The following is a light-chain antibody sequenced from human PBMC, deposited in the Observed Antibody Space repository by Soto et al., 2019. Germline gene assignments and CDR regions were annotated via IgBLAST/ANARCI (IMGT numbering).Light chain of an antibody. J-gene: IGLJ1*01. CDR3: CSYAGNNIFV. V-gene: IGLV2-23*01. CDR1: SSDVGTYYF. Sequence: QSVLTQPASVSGSLGQSITISCTGSSSDVGTYYFVSWYQQHPGKVPKLMIYEGTKRPSGVSDRFSGSKSGYTASMTISGLQAEDEANYYCCSYAGNNIFVFGTGTKLTVL. CDR2: EGT.